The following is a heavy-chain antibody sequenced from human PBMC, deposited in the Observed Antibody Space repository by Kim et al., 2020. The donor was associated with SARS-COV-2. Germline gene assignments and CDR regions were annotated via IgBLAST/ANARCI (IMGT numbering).Heavy chain of an antibody. Sequence: GGSLRLSCAASGFTFSSYSMNWVRQAPGKGLEWVSSISSSSSYIYYADSVKGRFTISRDNAKNSLYLQMNSLRAEDTAVYYCASTLRGWPPYYYDSSGSFEFGYWGQGTLVTVSS. CDR3: ASTLRGWPPYYYDSSGSFEFGY. J-gene: IGHJ4*02. CDR1: GFTFSSYS. V-gene: IGHV3-21*01. D-gene: IGHD3-22*01. CDR2: ISSSSSYI.